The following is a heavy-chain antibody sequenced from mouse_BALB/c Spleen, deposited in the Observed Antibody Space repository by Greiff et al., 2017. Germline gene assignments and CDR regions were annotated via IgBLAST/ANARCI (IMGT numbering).Heavy chain of an antibody. CDR2: IDPETGGT. J-gene: IGHJ2*01. V-gene: IGHV1-15*01. CDR1: GYTFTDYE. Sequence: QVQLQQSGAELVRPGASVTLSCKASGYTFTDYEMHWVKQTPVHGLEWIGAIDPETGGTAYNQKFKGKATLTADKSSSTAYMELRSLTSEDSAVYYCTRLGYRYESAFDYWGQGTTLTVSS. D-gene: IGHD2-14*01. CDR3: TRLGYRYESAFDY.